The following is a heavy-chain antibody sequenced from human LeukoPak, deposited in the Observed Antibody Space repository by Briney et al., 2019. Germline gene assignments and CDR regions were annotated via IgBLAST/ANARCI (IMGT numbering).Heavy chain of an antibody. D-gene: IGHD6-19*01. CDR2: ISAYNGST. J-gene: IGHJ6*02. CDR3: ARDTRIAVAGAYYYYYGMDV. V-gene: IGHV1-18*01. CDR1: GYTFTSYG. Sequence: GASVKVSCKASGYTFTSYGISWVRQAPGQGLEWMGWISAYNGSTNYAQKLQGRVTMTTDTSTSTAYMELRSLRSDDTAVYYCARDTRIAVAGAYYYYYGMDVWGQGTTVTVSS.